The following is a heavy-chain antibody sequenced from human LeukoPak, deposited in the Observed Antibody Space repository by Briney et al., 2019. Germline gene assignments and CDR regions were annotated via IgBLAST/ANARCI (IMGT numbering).Heavy chain of an antibody. CDR2: ISRSSTTI. Sequence: GGSLRLSCAASEFTFSNYSMNWVRQAPGKGLEWVSYISRSSTTIYYADSVKGRFTISRDNAKNSLYLQMNSLRAEDTAVYYCATSGYSSSWYFGWGQGTLVTVSS. V-gene: IGHV3-48*01. J-gene: IGHJ4*02. D-gene: IGHD6-13*01. CDR1: EFTFSNYS. CDR3: ATSGYSSSWYFG.